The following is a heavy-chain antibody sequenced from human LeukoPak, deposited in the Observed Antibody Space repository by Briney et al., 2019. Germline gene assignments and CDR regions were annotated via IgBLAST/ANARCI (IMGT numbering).Heavy chain of an antibody. Sequence: GGSLRLSCAASVFTFSSYAMHGVRQAPGKGLEGVAVISYDGSNKYYADSVKGRFIISRDSSKNTLYLQMNSLRGEDTAAYYCAREMATTEPFDYWGQGALVTVSS. V-gene: IGHV3-30-3*01. CDR2: ISYDGSNK. CDR1: VFTFSSYA. CDR3: AREMATTEPFDY. D-gene: IGHD5-24*01. J-gene: IGHJ4*02.